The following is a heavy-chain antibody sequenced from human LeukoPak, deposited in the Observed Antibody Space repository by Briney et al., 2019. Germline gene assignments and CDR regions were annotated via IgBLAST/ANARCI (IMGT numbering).Heavy chain of an antibody. J-gene: IGHJ4*02. CDR2: VRYDGSNK. CDR3: ARDRSRGYSYGYCFDY. Sequence: GGSLRLSCAASGFTFSSSGMHWVRQPPGKGLEWVAFVRYDGSNKYYADSVKGRFTVSRDNSKNTLFLQMNSLRAEDTAVYYCARDRSRGYSYGYCFDYWGQGTLVTVSS. D-gene: IGHD5-18*01. CDR1: GFTFSSSG. V-gene: IGHV3-30*02.